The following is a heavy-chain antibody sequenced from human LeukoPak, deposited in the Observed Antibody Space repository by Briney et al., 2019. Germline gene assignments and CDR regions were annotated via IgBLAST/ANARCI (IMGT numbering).Heavy chain of an antibody. CDR1: GFTFSGYS. V-gene: IGHV3-48*01. D-gene: IGHD1-7*01. Sequence: PGGSLRLSCAASGFTFSGYSLNWVRQAPGKGLEWVSYISSSSNTIYYADSVKGRFTISRDNAKNSLYLQMNSLRAEDTAVFYCAKEYNWNYEYWGQGTLVTVSS. CDR3: AKEYNWNYEY. CDR2: ISSSSNTI. J-gene: IGHJ4*02.